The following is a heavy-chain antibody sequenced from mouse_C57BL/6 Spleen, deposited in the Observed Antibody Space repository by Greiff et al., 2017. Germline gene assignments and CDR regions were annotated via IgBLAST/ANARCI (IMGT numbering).Heavy chain of an antibody. CDR2: ISYDGSN. CDR1: GYSITSGYY. V-gene: IGHV3-6*01. D-gene: IGHD1-1*01. J-gene: IGHJ3*01. CDR3: AREGYYYGSSYVPFAY. Sequence: VQLQQSGPGLVKPSQSLSLTCSVTGYSITSGYYWNWIRQFPGNKLEWMGYISYDGSNNYNPSLKNRISITRDTSKNQFFLKLNSVTTEDTATYYCAREGYYYGSSYVPFAYWGQGTLVTVSA.